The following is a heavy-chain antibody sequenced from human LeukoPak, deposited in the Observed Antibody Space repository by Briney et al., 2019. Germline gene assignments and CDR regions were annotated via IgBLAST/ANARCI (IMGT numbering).Heavy chain of an antibody. CDR1: GFTLSSYA. CDR3: AKDSITIFGVVIGPNDY. CDR2: ISGNGGRT. V-gene: IGHV3-23*01. J-gene: IGHJ4*02. D-gene: IGHD3-3*01. Sequence: GGSLRLSCAASGFTLSSYAMSWVRQAPGKGLEWVSAISGNGGRTYYADSVKGRFTISRDNSKNTLYLQMNSLTAEDTAVYYCAKDSITIFGVVIGPNDYWGQGTLVTVSS.